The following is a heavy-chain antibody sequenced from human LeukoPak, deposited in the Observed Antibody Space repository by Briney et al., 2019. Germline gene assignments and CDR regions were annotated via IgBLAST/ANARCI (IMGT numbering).Heavy chain of an antibody. V-gene: IGHV3-66*01. D-gene: IGHD4-17*01. CDR1: GFTVSSNY. CDR2: IYSGGST. Sequence: GGSLRLSCAASGFTVSSNYMSWVRQAPGKGLEWVSVIYSGGSTYYADSVKGRFTISRDNSKNTLYLQMNSLRAEDTAVYYCARINYGDYGSNWFDPWGQGTLVTVSS. CDR3: ARINYGDYGSNWFDP. J-gene: IGHJ5*02.